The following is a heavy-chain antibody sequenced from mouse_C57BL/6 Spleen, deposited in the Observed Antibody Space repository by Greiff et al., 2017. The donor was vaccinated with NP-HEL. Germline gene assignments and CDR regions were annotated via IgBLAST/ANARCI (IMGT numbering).Heavy chain of an antibody. CDR2: ISYDGSN. V-gene: IGHV3-6*01. J-gene: IGHJ3*01. CDR3: ARDDYDDGAWFAY. CDR1: GYSITSGYY. Sequence: EVKLMESGPGLVKPSQSLSLTCSVTGYSITSGYYWNWIRQFPGNKLEWMGYISYDGSNNYNPSLKNRISITRDTSKNQFFLKLNSVTTEDTATYYCARDDYDDGAWFAYWGQGTLVTVSA. D-gene: IGHD2-4*01.